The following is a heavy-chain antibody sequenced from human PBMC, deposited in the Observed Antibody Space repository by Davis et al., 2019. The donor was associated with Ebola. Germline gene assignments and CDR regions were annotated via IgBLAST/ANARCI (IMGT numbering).Heavy chain of an antibody. J-gene: IGHJ6*02. CDR2: INSDGSST. V-gene: IGHV3-74*01. CDR3: ARSGYDWGPYYYYGMDV. D-gene: IGHD5-12*01. CDR1: GFTFSSYW. Sequence: PGGSLRLSCAASGFTFSSYWMHWVRQAPGKGLVWVSRINSDGSSTSYADSVKGRFTISRDNAKNTLYLQMNSLRAEDTAVYYCARSGYDWGPYYYYGMDVWGQGTTVTVSS.